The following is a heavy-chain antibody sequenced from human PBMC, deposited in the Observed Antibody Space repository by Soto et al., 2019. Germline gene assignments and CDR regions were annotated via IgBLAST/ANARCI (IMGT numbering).Heavy chain of an antibody. J-gene: IGHJ6*02. Sequence: GASVKVSCNASGGTFSSYAISWVRPAPGQGLEWMGGIIPIFGTANYAQKFQGRVTITADESTSTAYMELSSLRSEDTAVYYCARDPSSGWQNDYYYGMDVWGQGTTVTVSS. V-gene: IGHV1-69*13. CDR3: ARDPSSGWQNDYYYGMDV. CDR1: GGTFSSYA. CDR2: IIPIFGTA. D-gene: IGHD6-19*01.